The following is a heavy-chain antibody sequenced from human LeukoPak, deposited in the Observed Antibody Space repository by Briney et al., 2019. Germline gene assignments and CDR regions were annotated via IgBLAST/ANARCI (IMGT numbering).Heavy chain of an antibody. CDR1: GFTFSSYG. CDR3: AKERTSDYYGMDV. CDR2: ISYDGSNK. J-gene: IGHJ6*02. V-gene: IGHV3-30*18. Sequence: GGSLRLSCAASGFTFSSYGMHWVRQAPGKGLEWVAVISYDGSNKYYADSVKGRFTISRDNSKNTLYLQMNSLRAEDTAVYYCAKERTSDYYGMDVWGQGITVTVSS.